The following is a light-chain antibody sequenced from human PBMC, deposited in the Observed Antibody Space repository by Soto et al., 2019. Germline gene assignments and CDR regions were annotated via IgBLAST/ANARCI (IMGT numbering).Light chain of an antibody. CDR1: QSTYNW. V-gene: IGKV1-5*01. CDR3: QPYNSNPWT. Sequence: DVQMTQSPSTVSASVGDRVTIACRASQSTYNWLAWYQQKPGKAPKLLIYDASTLDSGAPSRFSGSGSGTDFTLTITSLQPDDFATYYCQPYNSNPWTFGQGTRVEIK. J-gene: IGKJ1*01. CDR2: DAS.